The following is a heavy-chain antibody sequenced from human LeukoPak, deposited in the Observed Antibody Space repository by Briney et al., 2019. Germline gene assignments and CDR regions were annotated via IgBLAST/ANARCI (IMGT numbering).Heavy chain of an antibody. J-gene: IGHJ4*02. CDR2: ISYDGNNK. CDR1: GFTFSTYA. CDR3: AKDDNTAEAEGFFDY. D-gene: IGHD5-18*01. Sequence: RGSLRLSCAASGFTFSTYAMHWVRQAPGKGLEWVAVISYDGNNKYYADAVKGRFTISRDNSKNSLYLQMNSLRTEDTALYYCAKDDNTAEAEGFFDYWGQGTLVTVSS. V-gene: IGHV3-30*04.